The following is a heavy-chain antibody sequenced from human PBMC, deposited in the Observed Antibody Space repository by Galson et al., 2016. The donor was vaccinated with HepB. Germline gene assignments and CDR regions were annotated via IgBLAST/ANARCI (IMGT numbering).Heavy chain of an antibody. CDR3: ARTGPSPFNGGSDYHYYYAMDV. Sequence: PALVKPTQTLTLTCTFSGFSLTTSGMRVSWIRQPPGKALEWLARIDWDDDKFYSTSLKTRLTISKDTSKNQVVLTMTNMDPVDTATYFCARTGPSPFNGGSDYHYYYAMDVWGQGTTVIVSS. V-gene: IGHV2-70*04. J-gene: IGHJ6*02. CDR1: GFSLTTSGMR. CDR2: IDWDDDK. D-gene: IGHD2-15*01.